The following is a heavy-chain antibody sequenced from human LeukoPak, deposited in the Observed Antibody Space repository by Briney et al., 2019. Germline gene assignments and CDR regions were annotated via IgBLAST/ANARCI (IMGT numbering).Heavy chain of an antibody. D-gene: IGHD1-14*01. CDR3: VRLVTNHQYYFDY. CDR2: IFPGDSDT. V-gene: IGHV5-51*01. CDR1: GYSFTDYW. J-gene: IGHJ4*02. Sequence: GESLKISCKGSGYSFTDYWIGWVRHMPGKGLESMGIIFPGDSDTRYSPSFQGQVTISADKSISTAYLQWSRLKASDTAVYYCVRLVTNHQYYFDYWGQGTLVIVSS.